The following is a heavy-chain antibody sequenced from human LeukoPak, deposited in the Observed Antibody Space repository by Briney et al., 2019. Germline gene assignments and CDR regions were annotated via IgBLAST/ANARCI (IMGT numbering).Heavy chain of an antibody. J-gene: IGHJ4*02. CDR3: ARDNDIAD. CDR1: GYSISSGYY. Sequence: PSESLSLTCTVSGYSISSGYYWGWIRQPPGKGLEWIGSIYHSGSTYYNPSLKSRVTISVDTSKNQFSLKLSSVTAADTAVYYCARDNDIADWGQGTLVTVSS. D-gene: IGHD6-13*01. V-gene: IGHV4-38-2*02. CDR2: IYHSGST.